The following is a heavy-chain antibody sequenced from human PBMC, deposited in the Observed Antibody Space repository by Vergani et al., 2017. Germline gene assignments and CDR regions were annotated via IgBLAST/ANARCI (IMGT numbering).Heavy chain of an antibody. V-gene: IGHV4-39*01. Sequence: QLQLQESGPGLVKPSETLSLICTVSGGSINPSSSFWGWFRQSPGKGLEWIGSINYVGMTYYIPSLQSRATVFVDMSKNQFSLNLTSVTAADTAVYYCARSQGDYWYFDLWGPGSLVTVSS. J-gene: IGHJ2*01. CDR3: ARSQGDYWYFDL. CDR2: INYVGMT. D-gene: IGHD2-21*01. CDR1: GGSINPSSSF.